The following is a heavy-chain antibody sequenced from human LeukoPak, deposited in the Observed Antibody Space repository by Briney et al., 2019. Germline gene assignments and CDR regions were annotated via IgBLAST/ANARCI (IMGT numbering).Heavy chain of an antibody. CDR1: GGSISSYY. J-gene: IGHJ4*02. Sequence: SETLSLTCTVSGGSISSYYWSWIRQPPGKGLEWIGYIYTSGSTNYNPSLKSRVTISVDTSKNQFSLKLSSVTAADTAVYYCARHRGPLGSDYWGQGTLVTVSS. CDR3: ARHRGPLGSDY. D-gene: IGHD3-10*01. V-gene: IGHV4-4*09. CDR2: IYTSGST.